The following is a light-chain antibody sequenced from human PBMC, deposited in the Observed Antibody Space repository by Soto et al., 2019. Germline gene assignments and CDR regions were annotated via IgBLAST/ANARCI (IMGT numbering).Light chain of an antibody. CDR3: LQDYNYPWT. Sequence: IQMTQPPSSLSASVGDRVTITCRASQGIGNDLNWYQEKPGKAPKLLIYAASSLQSGVPSRFSGSGSGTDFTLTISSLQPEDFATYYCLQDYNYPWTFGQGTKVDIK. J-gene: IGKJ1*01. CDR2: AAS. V-gene: IGKV1-6*01. CDR1: QGIGND.